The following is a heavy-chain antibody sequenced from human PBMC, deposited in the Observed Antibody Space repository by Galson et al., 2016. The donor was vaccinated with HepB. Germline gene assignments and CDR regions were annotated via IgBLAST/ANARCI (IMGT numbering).Heavy chain of an antibody. CDR3: ARDQSESGPTTVDY. D-gene: IGHD4-11*01. J-gene: IGHJ4*02. CDR1: GFNFRTWW. V-gene: IGHV3-74*01. CDR2: INTDETNT. Sequence: SLRLSCAASGFNFRTWWMHWVRQAPGKGLEWVSRINTDETNTKYADSVKGRFTVSRDNAKNILYLQMSSLTAEDTAVYYCARDQSESGPTTVDYWGQGTLVTV.